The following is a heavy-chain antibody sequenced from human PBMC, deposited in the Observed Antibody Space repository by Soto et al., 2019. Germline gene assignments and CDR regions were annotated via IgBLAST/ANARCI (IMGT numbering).Heavy chain of an antibody. D-gene: IGHD1-7*01. CDR1: GGTFSSYA. CDR3: ARDRRYNWNYGRLYYYGMDV. V-gene: IGHV1-69*12. CDR2: IIPIFGTA. Sequence: QVQLVQSGAEVKKPGSSVKVSCKASGGTFSSYAISWVRQAPGQGLEWMGGIIPIFGTANYAQKFQGRVTITADESTSTAYMERSSLRSEDTAVYYCARDRRYNWNYGRLYYYGMDVWGQGTTVTVSS. J-gene: IGHJ6*02.